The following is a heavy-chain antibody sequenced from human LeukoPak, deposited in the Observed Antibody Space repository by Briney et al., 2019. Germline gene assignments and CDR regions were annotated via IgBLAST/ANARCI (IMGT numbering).Heavy chain of an antibody. CDR2: INPNSGGT. Sequence: ASVKVSCKASGYTFTGYYMHWVRQAPGQGLEWMGRINPNSGGTNYAQKFQGRVTMTRDTSISTAYMELSRLRSDDTAVYYCARVGSASSGYHSFDYWGQGTLVTVSS. D-gene: IGHD3-22*01. J-gene: IGHJ4*02. V-gene: IGHV1-2*06. CDR1: GYTFTGYY. CDR3: ARVGSASSGYHSFDY.